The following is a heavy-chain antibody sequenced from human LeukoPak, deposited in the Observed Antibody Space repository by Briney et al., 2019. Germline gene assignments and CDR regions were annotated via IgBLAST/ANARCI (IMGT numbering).Heavy chain of an antibody. D-gene: IGHD1-26*01. CDR2: INHSGST. J-gene: IGHJ4*02. CDR1: GGSFSGYY. V-gene: IGHV4-34*01. Sequence: PSETLSLTCAVYGGSFSGYYWSWIRQPLGKGLEWIGEINHSGSTNYNPPLKSRVTISVDTSKNQFSLKLSSVTAADTAVYYCARLSRGIVGTTDYWGQGTLVTVSS. CDR3: ARLSRGIVGTTDY.